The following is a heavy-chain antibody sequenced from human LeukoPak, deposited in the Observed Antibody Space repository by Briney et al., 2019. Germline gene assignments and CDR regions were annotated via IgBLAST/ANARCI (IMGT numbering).Heavy chain of an antibody. CDR2: IYHSGST. J-gene: IGHJ4*02. D-gene: IGHD2-21*02. V-gene: IGHV4-4*02. CDR1: GGSISSSYW. CDR3: ARDRCGGDCPLDY. Sequence: SGTLSLTCAVSGGSISSSYWWTWVRRPPGKGLEWIGEIYHSGSTNYNPSLKSQVTISVDKSKNHFSLTLSSVTAADTAVYYCARDRCGGDCPLDYWGQGTLVTVSS.